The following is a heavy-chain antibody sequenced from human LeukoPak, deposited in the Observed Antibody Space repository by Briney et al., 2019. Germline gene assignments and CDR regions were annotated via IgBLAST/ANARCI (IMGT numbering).Heavy chain of an antibody. D-gene: IGHD5-24*01. CDR2: ISWDGGST. CDR3: AKDIEMATILYYFDY. CDR1: GFTFDDYA. V-gene: IGHV3-43*02. Sequence: GGSLRLSCAASGFTFDDYAMHWVRQAPGKGLEWVSLISWDGGSTYYADSVKGRFTISRDNSKNPLYLQMNSLRTEDTALYYCAKDIEMATILYYFDYWGQGTLVTVSS. J-gene: IGHJ4*02.